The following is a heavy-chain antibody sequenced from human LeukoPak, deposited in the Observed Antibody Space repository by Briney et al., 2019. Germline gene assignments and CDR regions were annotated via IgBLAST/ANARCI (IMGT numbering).Heavy chain of an antibody. CDR3: ARGRRKTWGSYRYTLDY. Sequence: PSETLSLTCTVSGGSISSDGYYWSWIRQPPGKGLEWIGEINHSGSTNYNPSLKSRVTISVDTSKNQFSLKLSSVTAADTAVYYCARGRRKTWGSYRYTLDYWGQGTLVTVSS. CDR1: GGSISSDGYY. J-gene: IGHJ4*02. CDR2: INHSGST. V-gene: IGHV4-34*01. D-gene: IGHD3-16*02.